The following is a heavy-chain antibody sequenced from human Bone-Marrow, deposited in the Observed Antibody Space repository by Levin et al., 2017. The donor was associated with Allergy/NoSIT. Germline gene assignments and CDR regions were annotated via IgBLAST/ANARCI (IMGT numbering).Heavy chain of an antibody. CDR1: GFTFSSYW. D-gene: IGHD1-26*01. CDR2: INSDGSDT. Sequence: HSGGSLRLSCAASGFTFSSYWMHWVRQAPGKGLVWVSRINSDGSDTSYADSVKGRFTISRDNAKNTLYLQMNSLRAEDTAVYYCAREMGGSNPRGFDYWGQGTLVTVSS. V-gene: IGHV3-74*01. J-gene: IGHJ4*02. CDR3: AREMGGSNPRGFDY.